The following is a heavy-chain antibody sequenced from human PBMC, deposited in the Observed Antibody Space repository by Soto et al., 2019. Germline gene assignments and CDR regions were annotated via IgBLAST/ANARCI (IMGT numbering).Heavy chain of an antibody. J-gene: IGHJ4*02. Sequence: PSETLSLTCSVSGGSMSEYFWSWIRQSPGKGLEWIGYIYYLGSTDYNPSLKSRVTISVDTSKRQFSLRLTSVTAADTAVYYCARDGYDGSGIPYPAYWGSGTQVTVSS. D-gene: IGHD3-10*01. CDR3: ARDGYDGSGIPYPAY. V-gene: IGHV4-59*01. CDR2: IYYLGST. CDR1: GGSMSEYF.